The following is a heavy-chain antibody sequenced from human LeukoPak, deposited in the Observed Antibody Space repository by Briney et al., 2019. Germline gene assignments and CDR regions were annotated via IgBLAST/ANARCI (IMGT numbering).Heavy chain of an antibody. D-gene: IGHD6-13*01. Sequence: GGSLRLSCAASGFTFSSYAMRWGGQAPGKGLEWVSAISGSGGSTYSADSVKGRFTISRDNSKNPLYLQMNSLRAEDTAVYYCAKDPYSTPRSYFDYWGQGTLGTVSS. CDR3: AKDPYSTPRSYFDY. CDR2: ISGSGGST. V-gene: IGHV3-23*01. J-gene: IGHJ4*02. CDR1: GFTFSSYA.